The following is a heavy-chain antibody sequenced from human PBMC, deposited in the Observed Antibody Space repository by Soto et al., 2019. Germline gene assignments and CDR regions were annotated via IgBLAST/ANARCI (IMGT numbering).Heavy chain of an antibody. Sequence: GGSLRLSCAASGFTYIAYTMHWVRQAPGKGLEWVSSISSTGAYIYYADSVKGRFTISRDNANNSLYLQINSLRAEDTAIYYCARDPARPKRYWFDTWGQGTLVTVSS. D-gene: IGHD6-6*01. V-gene: IGHV3-21*06. CDR1: GFTYIAYT. CDR3: ARDPARPKRYWFDT. J-gene: IGHJ5*02. CDR2: ISSTGAYI.